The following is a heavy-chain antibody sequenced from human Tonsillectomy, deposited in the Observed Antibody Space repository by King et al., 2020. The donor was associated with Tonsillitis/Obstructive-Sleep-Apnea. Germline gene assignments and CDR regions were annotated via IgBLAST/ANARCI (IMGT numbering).Heavy chain of an antibody. CDR1: GGSITSSGHY. V-gene: IGHV4-39*01. J-gene: IGHJ4*02. CDR2: ISYSGST. CDR3: AVGGYSGD. Sequence: LQLQESGPGLVKPSETLSLTCTVSGGSITSSGHYWNWIRQPPGKGLEWMGSISYSGSTYYNPSLKSRITISADTSKNQFSLMLTSVTAADTAVYYCAVGGYSGDWGQGTLVTVSS. D-gene: IGHD5-12*01.